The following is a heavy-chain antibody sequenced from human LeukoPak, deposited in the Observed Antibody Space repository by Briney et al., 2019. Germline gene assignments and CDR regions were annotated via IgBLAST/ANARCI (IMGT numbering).Heavy chain of an antibody. J-gene: IGHJ5*02. D-gene: IGHD6-6*01. CDR1: GYTFTGYY. CDR2: INPNSGGT. CDR3: AREYSSSSEWFDP. Sequence: APVKVSCTASGYTFTGYYMHWVRQAPGQGIEWMGWINPNSGGTNYAQKFQGRVTMTRDTSISTAYMELSRLRSDDTAVYYCAREYSSSSEWFDPWGQGTLVTVSS. V-gene: IGHV1-2*02.